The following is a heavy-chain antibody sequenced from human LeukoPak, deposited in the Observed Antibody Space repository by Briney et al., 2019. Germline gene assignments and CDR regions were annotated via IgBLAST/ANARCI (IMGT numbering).Heavy chain of an antibody. Sequence: GEALKISGMGSRYHFTSYWLGWVRPMPGKGLDWMEIIYPGDSDTRCSPSFQGQVTISADKSISTAYLQWSSLKASDTAMYYCVGGRVFDAFDIWGQGTMVTVSS. CDR2: IYPGDSDT. J-gene: IGHJ3*02. V-gene: IGHV5-51*01. CDR1: RYHFTSYW. CDR3: VGGRVFDAFDI. D-gene: IGHD3-16*01.